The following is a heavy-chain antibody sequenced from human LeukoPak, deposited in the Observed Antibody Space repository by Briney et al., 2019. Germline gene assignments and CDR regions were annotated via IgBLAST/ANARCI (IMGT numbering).Heavy chain of an antibody. Sequence: SVKVSCMASGGTFSSYAISWVRQAPGQGLEWMGRIIPIFGTANYAQKFQGRVTITTDESTSTAYMELSSLRAEDTAVYYCARGFTTTKKQNAFDIWGQGTMVTVSS. CDR2: IIPIFGTA. V-gene: IGHV1-69*05. J-gene: IGHJ3*02. CDR1: GGTFSSYA. D-gene: IGHD3-22*01. CDR3: ARGFTTTKKQNAFDI.